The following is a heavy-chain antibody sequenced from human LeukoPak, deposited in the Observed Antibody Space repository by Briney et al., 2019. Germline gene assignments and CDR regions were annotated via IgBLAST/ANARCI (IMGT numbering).Heavy chain of an antibody. D-gene: IGHD3-10*01. J-gene: IGHJ4*02. CDR2: ISYIGGT. V-gene: IGHV4-39*01. Sequence: SETLSLTCTVSGASISSGPYLWVWIRQPPGKGLDWIGTISYIGGTHFNPSLQSRVSISLDTSKNQFSLRLTSVAAADSAVYYCARAYYYVSGTYVDFWGQGTRVTVSS. CDR3: ARAYYYVSGTYVDF. CDR1: GASISSGPYL.